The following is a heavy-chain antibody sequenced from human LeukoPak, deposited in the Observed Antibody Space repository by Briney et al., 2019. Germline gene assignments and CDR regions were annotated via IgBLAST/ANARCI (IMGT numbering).Heavy chain of an antibody. V-gene: IGHV3-7*03. D-gene: IGHD3-10*01. CDR2: IKQDGSEK. Sequence: ETLSLTCTVSGGSISSSTYCWSWVRQAPGKGLEWVANIKQDGSEKYYVDSVKGRFAISRDNAKNSLYLQMNSLRAEDTAVYYCAREGSGAFDYWGQGTLVTVSS. J-gene: IGHJ4*02. CDR1: GGSISSSTYC. CDR3: AREGSGAFDY.